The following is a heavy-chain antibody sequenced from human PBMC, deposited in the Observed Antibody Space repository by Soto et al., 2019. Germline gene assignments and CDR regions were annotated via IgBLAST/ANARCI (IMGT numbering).Heavy chain of an antibody. CDR1: GGTFSSYT. J-gene: IGHJ6*02. Sequence: QVQLVQSGAAVKKPGSSVKVSCKASGGTFSSYTISWVRQAPGQGLEWMGRIIPILGIANYAQKFQGRVTITADKSTSTAYMELSSLRSEDTAVYYCATPHRSGGTISYGMDVWGQGTTVTVSS. CDR3: ATPHRSGGTISYGMDV. D-gene: IGHD6-19*01. CDR2: IIPILGIA. V-gene: IGHV1-69*02.